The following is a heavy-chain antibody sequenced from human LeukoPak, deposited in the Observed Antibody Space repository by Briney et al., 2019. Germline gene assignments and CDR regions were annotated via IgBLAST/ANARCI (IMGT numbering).Heavy chain of an antibody. CDR1: GFTFSSYA. CDR2: ISYGGSNA. J-gene: IGHJ4*02. Sequence: GQSLRLSCPVAGFTFSSYAMHWVRQAPGKVLEWVALISYGGSNAYYADSVKGRFTSSRDNSKNSMYLQMNSLRAEDTAVYYCAREGLGNPGDYWGQGTLVIVSS. D-gene: IGHD4-23*01. V-gene: IGHV3-30*04. CDR3: AREGLGNPGDY.